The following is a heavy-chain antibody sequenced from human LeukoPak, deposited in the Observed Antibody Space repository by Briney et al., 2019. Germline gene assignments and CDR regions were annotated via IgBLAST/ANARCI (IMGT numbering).Heavy chain of an antibody. J-gene: IGHJ4*02. V-gene: IGHV3-11*01. CDR1: GFTFSDYY. Sequence: NPGGSLRLSCAASGFTFSDYYMSWIRQAPGKGLEWVSYISSSGSTIYYADSVKGRFTISRDNAKNSLYLQMNSLRAEDTAVHYCARSFLWDPGYLDWGQGTLVTVSS. D-gene: IGHD1-26*01. CDR3: ARSFLWDPGYLD. CDR2: ISSSGSTI.